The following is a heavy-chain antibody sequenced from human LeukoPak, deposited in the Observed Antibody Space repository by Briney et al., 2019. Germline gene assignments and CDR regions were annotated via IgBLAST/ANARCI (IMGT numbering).Heavy chain of an antibody. V-gene: IGHV4-34*01. CDR3: ARGRGWFQKYFDY. D-gene: IGHD6-19*01. CDR1: GGSFSGYY. CDR2: INHSGST. Sequence: TETLSLTCAVYGGSFSGYYWSWIRQPPGKGLEWIGEINHSGSTNYNPSLKSRVTISVDTSKNQFSLKLSSVTAADTAVYYCARGRGWFQKYFDYWGQGTLVTVSS. J-gene: IGHJ4*02.